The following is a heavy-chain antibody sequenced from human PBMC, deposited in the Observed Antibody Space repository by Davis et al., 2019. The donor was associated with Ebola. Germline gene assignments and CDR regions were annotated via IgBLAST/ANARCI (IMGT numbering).Heavy chain of an antibody. Sequence: MPSETLSLTCTVSGCSISSSSYYWGWIRQPPGKGLEWIGSIYYSGSTYYNPYLKSRVTISVDTSKNQFSLKLSSVTAADTAVYYCARLMTLDYWGQGTLVTVSS. J-gene: IGHJ4*02. CDR2: IYYSGST. D-gene: IGHD2-21*02. CDR1: GCSISSSSYY. V-gene: IGHV4-39*01. CDR3: ARLMTLDY.